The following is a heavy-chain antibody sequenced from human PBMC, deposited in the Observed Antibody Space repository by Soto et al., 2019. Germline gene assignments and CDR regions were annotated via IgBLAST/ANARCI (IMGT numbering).Heavy chain of an antibody. D-gene: IGHD4-4*01. CDR2: IIPIFGTA. CDR3: ARESKKTEMTKVNTGDAFDY. V-gene: IGHV1-69*13. J-gene: IGHJ4*02. Sequence: ASVKVSCKASGGTFSSYAISWVRQAPGQGLEWMGGIIPIFGTANYAQKFQGRVTITADESTSTAYMELSSLRSEDTAVYYCARESKKTEMTKVNTGDAFDYWGQGTLVTVSS. CDR1: GGTFSSYA.